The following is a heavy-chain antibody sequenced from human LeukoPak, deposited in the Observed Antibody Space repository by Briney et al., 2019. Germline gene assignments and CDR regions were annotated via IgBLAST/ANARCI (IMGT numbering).Heavy chain of an antibody. Sequence: ASVKVSCKASGYTFTNYYIHWVRQAPGQGLEWMGNINPSGGSTTYAQRFQDRVLMTGDTSTSSVYMELGSLRSEDTAIYYCAREMPRTYYFDYWGQGTLVTAPS. V-gene: IGHV1-46*01. CDR1: GYTFTNYY. D-gene: IGHD1-14*01. CDR3: AREMPRTYYFDY. J-gene: IGHJ4*02. CDR2: INPSGGST.